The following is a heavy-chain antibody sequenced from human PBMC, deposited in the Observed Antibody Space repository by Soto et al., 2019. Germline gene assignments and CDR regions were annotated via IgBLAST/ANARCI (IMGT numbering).Heavy chain of an antibody. D-gene: IGHD2-15*01. CDR1: GGSISSGNYY. V-gene: IGHV4-30-4*01. J-gene: IGHJ4*02. Sequence: QVQLQESGPGLVKPSQTLSLTCTVSGGSISSGNYYWSWIRQPPGKGLEWIGFISYSGSTYYNLSLRSPITRSVATSQNPFSLNLSFLTAADTAVYYCATMGTPATRLYSFDFWGQGTLVTVSS. CDR3: ATMGTPATRLYSFDF. CDR2: ISYSGST.